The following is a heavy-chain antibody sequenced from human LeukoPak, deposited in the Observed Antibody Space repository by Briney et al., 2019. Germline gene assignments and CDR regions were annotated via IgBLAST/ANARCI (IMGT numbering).Heavy chain of an antibody. V-gene: IGHV3-7*01. Sequence: GGSLRLSCAASGFTFSSYWMSWVRRAPGKGLEGVANTNRVGREKYYVDSVKGRFTISRDNAKNSLYLQMNSLRAEDTAVYYCARDSSGFDWGQGTLVTVSS. D-gene: IGHD3-22*01. J-gene: IGHJ4*02. CDR2: TNRVGREK. CDR1: GFTFSSYW. CDR3: ARDSSGFD.